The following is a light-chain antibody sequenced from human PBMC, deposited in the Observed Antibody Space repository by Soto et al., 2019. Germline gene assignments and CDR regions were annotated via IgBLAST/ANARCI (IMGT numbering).Light chain of an antibody. CDR2: YDD. J-gene: IGLJ1*01. CDR3: AAWDDSLNGDNYV. Sequence: QSVLTQPPSVSEAPRQRVTISCSGSSSNIGNNAVNWYQQLPGKAPKLLIYYDDLLPSGVSDRFSGSKSGTSASLAISGLQSEDEADYYCAAWDDSLNGDNYVFGTGTKVTVL. V-gene: IGLV1-36*01. CDR1: SSNIGNNA.